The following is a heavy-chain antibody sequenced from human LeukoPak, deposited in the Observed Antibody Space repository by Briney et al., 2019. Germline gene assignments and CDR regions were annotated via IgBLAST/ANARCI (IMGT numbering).Heavy chain of an antibody. J-gene: IGHJ4*02. CDR2: ISWDGGST. V-gene: IGHV3-43*01. CDR1: GFTFDDYT. D-gene: IGHD3-10*01. CDR3: AKDISYYGSGSCLDY. Sequence: GGSLRLSCAASGFTFDDYTMHWVRHAPGKGLEWVSLISWDGGSTYYADSVKGRFTISRDNSKNSLYLQMNSLRTEDTALYYCAKDISYYGSGSCLDYWGQGTLVTVSS.